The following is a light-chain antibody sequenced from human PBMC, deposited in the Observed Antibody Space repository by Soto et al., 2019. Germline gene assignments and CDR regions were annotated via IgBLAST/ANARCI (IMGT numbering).Light chain of an antibody. CDR1: SSNVGGNP. Sequence: QSVLTQPPSASGTPGQRVTISCSGSSSNVGGNPVNWYQHVPTTAPKLLIYTNTQRPSGVPDRFSGSKSCTSASLAISGLQSEDEDDYYCASWDKSLNGPVFGTGTKLTVL. CDR2: TNT. CDR3: ASWDKSLNGPV. V-gene: IGLV1-44*01. J-gene: IGLJ1*01.